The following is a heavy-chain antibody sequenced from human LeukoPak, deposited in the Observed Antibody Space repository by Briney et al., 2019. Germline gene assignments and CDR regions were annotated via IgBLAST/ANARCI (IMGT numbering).Heavy chain of an antibody. CDR1: GFTFSAYW. D-gene: IGHD2-15*01. V-gene: IGHV3-7*01. Sequence: TGGSLRPSCAASGFTFSAYWMSWVRQAPGKGLEWVANIKQDGSEKYYVDSVKGRFTISRDNARNSLYLQMNSLRAEDTAVYYCAGRDGWSHAFDIWGQGTMVTVSS. CDR3: AGRDGWSHAFDI. CDR2: IKQDGSEK. J-gene: IGHJ3*02.